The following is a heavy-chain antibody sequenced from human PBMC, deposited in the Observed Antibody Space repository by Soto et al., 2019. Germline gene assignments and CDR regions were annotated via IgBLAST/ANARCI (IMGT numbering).Heavy chain of an antibody. D-gene: IGHD3-3*01. Sequence: GASVKVSCKASGYTFTSYAMHWVRQAPGQRLEWMGWINAGNGNTKYSQKFQGRVTITRDTSASTAYMELSSLRSEDTAVYYCARDKGRITIFGVVIPDARDFDYWGQGTLVTVSS. CDR2: INAGNGNT. CDR1: GYTFTSYA. J-gene: IGHJ4*02. CDR3: ARDKGRITIFGVVIPDARDFDY. V-gene: IGHV1-3*01.